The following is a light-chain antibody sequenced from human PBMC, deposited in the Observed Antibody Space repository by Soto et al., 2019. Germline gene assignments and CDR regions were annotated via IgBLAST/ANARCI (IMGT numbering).Light chain of an antibody. CDR2: GNS. CDR1: SSNIGAGYD. J-gene: IGLJ1*01. V-gene: IGLV1-40*01. Sequence: QSVLTQPPSVSGAPGRRVTIPCTGSSSNIGAGYDVHWYQQLPGTAPKLLIYGNSNRPSGVPDRFSGSKSGTSASLANTGLQADDEADYYCQSYDSSLSGYVFGTGTKVTVL. CDR3: QSYDSSLSGYV.